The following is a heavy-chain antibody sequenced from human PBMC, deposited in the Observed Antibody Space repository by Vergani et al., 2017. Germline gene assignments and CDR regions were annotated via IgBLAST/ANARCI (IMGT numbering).Heavy chain of an antibody. V-gene: IGHV3-53*01. CDR1: GFTVSSNY. CDR3: AGGGLXFWSGFLPAHYYYCMDV. D-gene: IGHD3-3*01. Sequence: EVQLVESGGGLIQPGGSLRLSCAASGFTVSSNYMSWVRQAPGKGLEWVSVIYSGGSTYYADSVKGRFTISRDNSKNTLYRQMNSLRAEDTAVYYCAGGGLXFWSGFLPAHYYYCMDVWGKGTTVTVSS. CDR2: IYSGGST. J-gene: IGHJ6*03.